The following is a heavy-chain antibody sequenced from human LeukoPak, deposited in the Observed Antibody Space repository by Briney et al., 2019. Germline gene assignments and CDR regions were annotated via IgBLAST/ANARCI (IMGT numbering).Heavy chain of an antibody. CDR2: FHNSGTS. Sequence: SETLSLTCTVSDDSISDYYRGWIRQPPGKGLEWIGYFHNSGTSTYNPSLKSRVTISADTSENQFSLKLNSLTTADTAVYYCTRGAGWLIDYWGQGILVTVSS. V-gene: IGHV4-59*01. CDR3: TRGAGWLIDY. D-gene: IGHD3-16*01. CDR1: DDSISDYY. J-gene: IGHJ4*02.